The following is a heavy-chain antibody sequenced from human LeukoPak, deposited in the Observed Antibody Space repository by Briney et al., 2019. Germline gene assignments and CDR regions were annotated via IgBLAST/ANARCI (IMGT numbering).Heavy chain of an antibody. CDR2: IHHSGST. D-gene: IGHD4-17*01. Sequence: SETLSLTCAVSGGSISSDNWWSWVRQPPGKGLEWIGEIHHSGSTNYNPSLKSRVNISVDKSKNQFSLKLNSVTAADTAVYYCARRSTVTTFDYWGQGTLVTVSS. J-gene: IGHJ4*02. CDR1: GGSISSDNW. V-gene: IGHV4-4*02. CDR3: ARRSTVTTFDY.